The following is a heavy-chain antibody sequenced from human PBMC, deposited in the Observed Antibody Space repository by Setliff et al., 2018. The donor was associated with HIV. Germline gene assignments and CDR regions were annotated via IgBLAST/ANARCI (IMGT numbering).Heavy chain of an antibody. CDR1: GFTFSNYW. J-gene: IGHJ4*02. CDR2: ISGSGSTT. CDR3: AREQNHYNFWSGHNYDAFDN. D-gene: IGHD3-3*01. Sequence: PGGSLRLSCAASGFTFSNYWMSWVRQAPGKGLEWVSSISGSGSTTYYADSVKGRLTISRDNSQNALYLHMNSLRAEDTAVYYCAREQNHYNFWSGHNYDAFDNWGQGALVTVSS. V-gene: IGHV3-23*01.